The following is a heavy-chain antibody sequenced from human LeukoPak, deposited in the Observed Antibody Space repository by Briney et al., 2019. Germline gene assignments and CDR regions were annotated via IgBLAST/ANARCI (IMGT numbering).Heavy chain of an antibody. Sequence: KPSETLSLTCAVYGGSFSGYYWSWIRQPPGKGLEWIGEINHSGSTNYNPSLKSRVTISVDTSKNQFSLKLSSVTAADTAVYYCARQNYYGSGSKDYWGQGTLVTVSS. CDR2: INHSGST. J-gene: IGHJ4*02. CDR3: ARQNYYGSGSKDY. CDR1: GGSFSGYY. D-gene: IGHD3-10*01. V-gene: IGHV4-34*01.